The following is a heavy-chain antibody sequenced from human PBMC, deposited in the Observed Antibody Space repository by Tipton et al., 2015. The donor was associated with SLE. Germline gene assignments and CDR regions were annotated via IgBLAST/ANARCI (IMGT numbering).Heavy chain of an antibody. CDR1: GDSISSSTYS. J-gene: IGHJ4*02. D-gene: IGHD1-1*01. CDR2: IPYGGTA. CDR3: ARQRLVQGGDYFDD. Sequence: LRLSCFVSGDSISSSTYSWAWIRQPPGKGLEWIGSIPYGGTAYYNPSLKSRLILSLDTSKNQFSLKTRSMTAADTAVYYCARQRLVQGGDYFDDWGQGSLVTVSA. V-gene: IGHV4-39*01.